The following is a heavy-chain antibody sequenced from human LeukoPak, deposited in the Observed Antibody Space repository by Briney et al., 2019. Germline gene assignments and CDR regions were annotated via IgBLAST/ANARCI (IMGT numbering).Heavy chain of an antibody. CDR3: AGGYYGSGSYDY. V-gene: IGHV4-59*08. Sequence: SETLSLTCTHSRGSICSYFWSWIRQPPGKGLEWIGNIYYRGSANYNPPLKSRVTISVGTSKDQVSRKRSSVTAADTGVYYRAGGYYGSGSYDYWGQGTLVTVSS. CDR1: RGSICSYF. CDR2: IYYRGSA. J-gene: IGHJ4*02. D-gene: IGHD3-10*01.